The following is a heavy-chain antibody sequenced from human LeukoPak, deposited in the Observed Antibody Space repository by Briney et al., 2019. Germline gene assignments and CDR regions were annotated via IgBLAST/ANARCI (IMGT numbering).Heavy chain of an antibody. V-gene: IGHV3-15*01. J-gene: IGHJ4*02. CDR1: GFTFSNAW. CDR2: IKSKTDGGTT. D-gene: IGHD3-22*01. CDR3: TTDHTRVGYDSSGYLRGGVDY. Sequence: GRSLRLSCAVSGFTFSNAWMSWVRQAPGKGLEWVGRIKSKTDGGTTDYAAPVKGRFTISRDDSKNTLYLQMNSLKTEDTAVYYCTTDHTRVGYDSSGYLRGGVDYWGQGTLVTVSS.